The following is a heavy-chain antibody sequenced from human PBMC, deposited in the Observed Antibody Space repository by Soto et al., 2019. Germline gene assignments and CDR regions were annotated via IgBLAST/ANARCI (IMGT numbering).Heavy chain of an antibody. CDR3: ARMKVDSYQFYYAMDV. V-gene: IGHV2-26*01. Sequence: QVTLKESGPALVKPTETLTLTCTVSGFSLTTGKMGVSWIRQPPEKALEWLAHIFSDNERSYSTSLQGRLTISKDTSGSQVVLSMTNVDPVDTATYYCARMKVDSYQFYYAMDVWGQGTTVTVSS. CDR2: IFSDNER. CDR1: GFSLTTGKMG. J-gene: IGHJ6*02. D-gene: IGHD3-9*01.